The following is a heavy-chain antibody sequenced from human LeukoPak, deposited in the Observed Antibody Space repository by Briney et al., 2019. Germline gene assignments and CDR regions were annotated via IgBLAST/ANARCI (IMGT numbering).Heavy chain of an antibody. CDR3: ARTLRGGGALDY. V-gene: IGHV3-7*03. Sequence: GGSLRLSCAASGFTFSNYWLNWVRQAPGKGLEWVANLKEDGSEKYYVDSVKGRFTISRDNAKNSLFLQMNSLRAEDTAVYYCARTLRGGGALDYWGQGTLVTDSS. J-gene: IGHJ4*02. CDR2: LKEDGSEK. CDR1: GFTFSNYW. D-gene: IGHD3-16*01.